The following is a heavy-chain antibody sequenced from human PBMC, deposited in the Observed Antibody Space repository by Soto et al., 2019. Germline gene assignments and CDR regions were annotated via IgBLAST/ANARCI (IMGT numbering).Heavy chain of an antibody. Sequence: SLRLSCAASGFTFSSYGMHWVRQAPGKGLEWVAVIWYDGSNKYYADSVKGRFTISRDNSKNTLYLQMNSLRAEDTAVYYCARDGASYDSSGYSFDYWGQGTLVTVSS. CDR3: ARDGASYDSSGYSFDY. CDR1: GFTFSSYG. J-gene: IGHJ4*02. D-gene: IGHD3-22*01. CDR2: IWYDGSNK. V-gene: IGHV3-33*01.